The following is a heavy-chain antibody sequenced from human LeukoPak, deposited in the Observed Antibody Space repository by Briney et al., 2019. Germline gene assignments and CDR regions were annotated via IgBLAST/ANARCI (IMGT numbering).Heavy chain of an antibody. CDR3: ARDVRGVHFDY. D-gene: IGHD3-10*01. V-gene: IGHV3-21*01. Sequence: PGGSLRLSRAASGFTFSSYSMNWVRQAPGKGLEWVSSISSSSSYIYYADSVKGRFTISRDNAKNSLYLQMNSLRAEDTAVYYCARDVRGVHFDYWGQGTLVTVSS. CDR2: ISSSSSYI. J-gene: IGHJ4*02. CDR1: GFTFSSYS.